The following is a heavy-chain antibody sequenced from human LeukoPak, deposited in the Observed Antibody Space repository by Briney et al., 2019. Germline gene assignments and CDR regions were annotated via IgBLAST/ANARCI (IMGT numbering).Heavy chain of an antibody. J-gene: IGHJ4*02. CDR2: INPGGNT. Sequence: SETLSLTCAVYGGSFSGYYWSWIRQPPGKGLEWIGEINPGGNTNYNPSPKSRVTISVDTSKNQFSLKLTSVTAADTAVYYCARADGAQTFPFDYWSLGTLVTVSS. CDR3: ARADGAQTFPFDY. CDR1: GGSFSGYY. D-gene: IGHD4/OR15-4a*01. V-gene: IGHV4-34*01.